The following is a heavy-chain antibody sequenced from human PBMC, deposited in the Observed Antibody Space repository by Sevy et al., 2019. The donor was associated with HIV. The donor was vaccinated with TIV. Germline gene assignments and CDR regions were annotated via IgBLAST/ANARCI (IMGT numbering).Heavy chain of an antibody. CDR1: GFIFSSYG. Sequence: GGSLRLSCAASGFIFSSYGMNWVRQAPGKGLEWISYISSGSSTRYYADSVKGRFTISRDNAKNSLYLQMNSLSAEDTAVYYCARDLSSGWYGVGDYWGQGTLVTVSS. CDR2: ISSGSSTR. V-gene: IGHV3-48*01. J-gene: IGHJ4*02. D-gene: IGHD6-19*01. CDR3: ARDLSSGWYGVGDY.